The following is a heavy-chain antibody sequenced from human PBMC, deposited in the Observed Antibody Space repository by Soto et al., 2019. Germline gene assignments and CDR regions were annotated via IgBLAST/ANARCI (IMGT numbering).Heavy chain of an antibody. J-gene: IGHJ4*02. V-gene: IGHV3-30*18. Sequence: QVQLVESGGGVVQPGRSLRLSCAASGFTFSNYAMHWVRQGPGKGLEWVAIISYDGSNKYYADSGKGRSTISRDNSKSTLLLQVNSLRAADMAVYYCAKEIVEPCTVIDYWGQGTLVTVSS. CDR3: AKEIVEPCTVIDY. CDR1: GFTFSNYA. D-gene: IGHD3-22*01. CDR2: ISYDGSNK.